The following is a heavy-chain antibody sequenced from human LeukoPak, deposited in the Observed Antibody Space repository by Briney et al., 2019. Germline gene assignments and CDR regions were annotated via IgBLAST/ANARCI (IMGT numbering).Heavy chain of an antibody. D-gene: IGHD6-19*01. Sequence: GASVKVSCKVSGYTLTELSMHWVRQAPGRGLEWMGGFDPEDGETIYAQKFQGRVTMTEDTSTDTAYMELSSLRSEDTAVYYCATDKAVAGTVGNSDYWGQGTLVTVSS. J-gene: IGHJ4*02. CDR1: GYTLTELS. CDR3: ATDKAVAGTVGNSDY. CDR2: FDPEDGET. V-gene: IGHV1-24*01.